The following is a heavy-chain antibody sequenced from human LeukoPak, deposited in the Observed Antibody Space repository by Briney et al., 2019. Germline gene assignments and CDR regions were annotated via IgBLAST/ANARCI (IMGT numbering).Heavy chain of an antibody. Sequence: GGSLRLSCAASGFTFSNYGMSWVRQAPGKGLEWISGISGTGGSTYYADSVKGRFTISRDNSKNTLYLQMNSLRAEDTAIYYCARVWKGNYYDYWGQGTLVTVSS. J-gene: IGHJ4*02. V-gene: IGHV3-23*01. CDR1: GFTFSNYG. CDR2: ISGTGGST. D-gene: IGHD1-1*01. CDR3: ARVWKGNYYDY.